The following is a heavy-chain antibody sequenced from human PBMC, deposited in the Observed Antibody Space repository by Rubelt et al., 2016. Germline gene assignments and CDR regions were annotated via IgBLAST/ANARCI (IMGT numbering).Heavy chain of an antibody. V-gene: IGHV1-69*04. CDR2: IIPILGIA. J-gene: IGHJ4*02. D-gene: IGHD3-22*01. CDR1: GGTFSSYA. Sequence: QVQLVQSGAEVKKPGSSVKVSCKASGGTFSSYAISWVRQAPGQGLEWMGRIIPILGIANYAQKFQGRVTITADKSTSTAYMELSSLRSDDTAVYYCARDRNYYDSSGYPDYWGQGTLVTVSS. CDR3: ARDRNYYDSSGYPDY.